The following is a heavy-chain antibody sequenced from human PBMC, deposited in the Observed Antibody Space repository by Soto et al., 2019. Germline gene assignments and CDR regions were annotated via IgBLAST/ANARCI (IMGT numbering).Heavy chain of an antibody. J-gene: IGHJ4*02. CDR1: GFTFSSYA. CDR2: ISDDGGSK. Sequence: QVHLVESGGGVVQPGRSLRLSCAASGFTFSSYAMHWVRQAPGKGLEWVAVISDDGGSKYYADSVKGRFTISRDNPKNTLYLQTNSLRPEDTAVYYCASSFAGTTGTGIDYWGQGTLVAVSS. V-gene: IGHV3-30-3*01. D-gene: IGHD1-1*01. CDR3: ASSFAGTTGTGIDY.